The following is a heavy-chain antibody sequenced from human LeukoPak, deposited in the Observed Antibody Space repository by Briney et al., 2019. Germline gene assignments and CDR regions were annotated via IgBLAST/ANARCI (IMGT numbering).Heavy chain of an antibody. V-gene: IGHV1-8*01. CDR3: AGGRRYDFWSGYYSGDFDY. CDR2: MNPNSGNT. J-gene: IGHJ4*02. Sequence: ASVKVSCKASGYTFTSYDINWVRQATGQGLEWMGWMNPNSGNTGYAQKFQGRVTMTRNTSISTAYMELSSLRSEDTAVYYCAGGRRYDFWSGYYSGDFDYWGQGTLVTVSS. CDR1: GYTFTSYD. D-gene: IGHD3-3*01.